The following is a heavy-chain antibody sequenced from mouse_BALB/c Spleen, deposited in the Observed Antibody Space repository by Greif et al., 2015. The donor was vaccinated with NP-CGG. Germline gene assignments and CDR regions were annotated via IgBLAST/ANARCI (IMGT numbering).Heavy chain of an antibody. D-gene: IGHD3-1*01. Sequence: KPGASVKMSCKASGYTFTDYNMHWVKQSHGKSLEWIGYIDPNNGGTSYNQKFKGKATLTVNKSSSTAYMELRSLTSEDSAVYYCAKFGTSDWYFDVWGTGTTLTVSS. CDR1: GYTFTDYN. V-gene: IGHV1-22*01. CDR3: AKFGTSDWYFDV. J-gene: IGHJ1*03. CDR2: IDPNNGGT.